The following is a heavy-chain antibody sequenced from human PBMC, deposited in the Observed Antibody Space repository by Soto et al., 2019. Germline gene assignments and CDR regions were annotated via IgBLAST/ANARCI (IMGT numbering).Heavy chain of an antibody. CDR3: SRGVVVVAASQLGWFDP. J-gene: IGHJ5*02. CDR1: GVTFSSDA. Sequence: SVKVSCKASGVTFSSDAISWVRQAPGQGLEWMGGIIPMFGTAKYAQKFQGRLTITADESTSTAYMELRSLRSEDTAVYYCSRGVVVVAASQLGWFDPWGQGTLVTVSS. CDR2: IIPMFGTA. V-gene: IGHV1-69*13. D-gene: IGHD2-15*01.